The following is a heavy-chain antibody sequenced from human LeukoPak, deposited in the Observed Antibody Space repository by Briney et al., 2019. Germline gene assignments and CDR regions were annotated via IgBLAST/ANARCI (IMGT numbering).Heavy chain of an antibody. J-gene: IGHJ5*02. CDR2: RNHSGST. V-gene: IGHV4-34*01. CDR1: GGSFSGYY. Sequence: PSETLSLTCAVYGGSFSGYYWSWIRQPPGKGLEWIGERNHSGSTNYNLSLKSRVNISVDTSKNQISLKPSPMTAAVTAVYYCARIWGSGSYQAWGIWFDPWGQGTLVTVAS. CDR3: ARIWGSGSYQAWGIWFDP. D-gene: IGHD3-10*01.